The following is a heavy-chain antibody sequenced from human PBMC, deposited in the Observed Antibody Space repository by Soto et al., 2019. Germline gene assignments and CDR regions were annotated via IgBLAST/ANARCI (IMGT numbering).Heavy chain of an antibody. D-gene: IGHD3-3*01. CDR1: GYTFTGYY. V-gene: IGHV1-2*02. CDR3: ARVRYDFWSGYFLDY. J-gene: IGHJ4*02. Sequence: ASVKVSCKASGYTFTGYYMHWVRQAPGQGLEWMGWINPNSGGTNYAQKFQGSVTMTRDTSISTAYMELSRLRSDDTAVYYCARVRYDFWSGYFLDYWGQGTLVT. CDR2: INPNSGGT.